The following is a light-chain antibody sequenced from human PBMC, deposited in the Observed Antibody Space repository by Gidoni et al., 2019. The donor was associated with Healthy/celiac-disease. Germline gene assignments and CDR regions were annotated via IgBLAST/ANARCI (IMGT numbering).Light chain of an antibody. V-gene: IGLV1-40*01. CDR3: QSYDSSLSGVV. CDR2: GNS. J-gene: IGLJ2*01. Sequence: QSVLTQPPSVTGAPGQRVTIACTGSSSNIGAGYDVHWYQQLPGTAPKFLIHGNSNRPSGVPYRFSGSKSGTSASLAITGLQAEDEADYYCQSYDSSLSGVVFGGGTKLTVL. CDR1: SSNIGAGYD.